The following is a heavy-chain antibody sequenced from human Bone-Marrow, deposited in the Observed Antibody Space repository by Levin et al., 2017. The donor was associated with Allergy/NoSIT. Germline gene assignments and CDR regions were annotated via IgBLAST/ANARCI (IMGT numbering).Heavy chain of an antibody. J-gene: IGHJ4*02. CDR2: INPQSGVT. Sequence: LEASVKVSCKASGYTFTGYYLHWVRQAPGQGLEWMGWINPQSGVTSSAQKFQGRVTMTWDTPISTAYMELHGLKSDDSAVYYCARVGFRTGNSSGYYLAYWGQGTPLTVSS. CDR3: ARVGFRTGNSSGYYLAY. CDR1: GYTFTGYY. D-gene: IGHD3-22*01. V-gene: IGHV1-2*03.